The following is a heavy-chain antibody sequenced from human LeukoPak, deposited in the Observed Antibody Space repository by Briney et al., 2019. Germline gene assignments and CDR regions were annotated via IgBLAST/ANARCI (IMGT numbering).Heavy chain of an antibody. CDR2: TVSEIDGGTT. Sequence: KSGGSLRLSCAASGFTFSSYSMNWVRQVPGKGLEWVGQTVSEIDGGTTDYAAPVKGRFTTSRDDSKSTLYLQMNSLKIEDTAVYYCTTDGDWNYARKDVWGQRATVIVSS. D-gene: IGHD1-7*01. CDR1: GFTFSSYS. J-gene: IGHJ6*02. CDR3: TTDGDWNYARKDV. V-gene: IGHV3-15*04.